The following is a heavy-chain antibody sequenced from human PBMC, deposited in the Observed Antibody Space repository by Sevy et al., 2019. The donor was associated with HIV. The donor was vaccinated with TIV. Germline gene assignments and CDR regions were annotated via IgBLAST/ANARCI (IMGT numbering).Heavy chain of an antibody. CDR3: ASGTPTFDSGGYSPFDY. Sequence: GGSLRLSCAASGFSFSNYGMHWVSQAPGKGLEWVAVIWYDGSNRFYADSVKGRFTISRDNSKNALYLQMSSLRAEDTALYYCASGTPTFDSGGYSPFDYWGQGTLVTVSS. D-gene: IGHD3-22*01. J-gene: IGHJ4*02. CDR2: IWYDGSNR. CDR1: GFSFSNYG. V-gene: IGHV3-33*08.